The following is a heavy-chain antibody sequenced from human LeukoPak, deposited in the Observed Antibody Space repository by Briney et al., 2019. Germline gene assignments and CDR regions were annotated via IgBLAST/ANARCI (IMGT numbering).Heavy chain of an antibody. CDR1: GFTLNNYD. J-gene: IGHJ5*02. V-gene: IGHV3-23*01. CDR2: ISGSSGGTT. CDR3: AKDSGRPNWFDP. D-gene: IGHD3-10*01. Sequence: GGSLRLSCADSGFTLNNYDMSWVRQAPGKGLEWVSAISGSSGGTTYYAGSVKGRFTISRDNSKNTLYLQMNSLRAEDTAVYYCAKDSGRPNWFDPWGQGTLVTVSS.